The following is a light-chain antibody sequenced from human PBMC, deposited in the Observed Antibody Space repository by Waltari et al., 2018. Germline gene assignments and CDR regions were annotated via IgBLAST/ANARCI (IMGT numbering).Light chain of an antibody. CDR1: QNIGND. CDR2: DSS. J-gene: IGKJ3*01. V-gene: IGKV3-11*01. CDR3: QQRNNWPPFT. Sequence: ETVLTQSPATLSLSPGERATLSCRASQNIGNDLAWYQQRPGQALRLLIYDSSNRATGIPARFSGSGSGTDFTLTISSLEPEDVATYFCQQRNNWPPFTFGPGTILDIK.